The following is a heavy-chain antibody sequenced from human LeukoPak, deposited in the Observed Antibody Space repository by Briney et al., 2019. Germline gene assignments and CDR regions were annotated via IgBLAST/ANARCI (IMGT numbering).Heavy chain of an antibody. V-gene: IGHV1-2*02. CDR3: ATEERYDFWSGSSNWFDP. CDR1: GYTFTGYY. D-gene: IGHD3-3*01. CDR2: INPNSGGT. J-gene: IGHJ5*02. Sequence: ASVKVSCKASGYTFTGYYMHWVRQAPGQGLEWMGWINPNSGGTNYAQKFQGRVTMTRDASISTAYMELSRLRSDDTAVYYCATEERYDFWSGSSNWFDPWGQGTLVTVSS.